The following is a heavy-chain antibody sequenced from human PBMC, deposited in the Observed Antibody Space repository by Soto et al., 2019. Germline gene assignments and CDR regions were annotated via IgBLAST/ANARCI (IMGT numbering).Heavy chain of an antibody. CDR1: GLTFRSYW. V-gene: IGHV3-74*03. D-gene: IGHD2-2*01. J-gene: IGHJ4*02. Sequence: GGSLRLSCAASGLTFRSYWMHWVRQAPGKGLVWVSRINTGGSVAMYVDSVKGRFTISRDNAKNTLYLHMNSLRAEDTAVYYCVRDMQLLRLDSRGQGTLVTVSS. CDR3: VRDMQLLRLDS. CDR2: INTGGSVA.